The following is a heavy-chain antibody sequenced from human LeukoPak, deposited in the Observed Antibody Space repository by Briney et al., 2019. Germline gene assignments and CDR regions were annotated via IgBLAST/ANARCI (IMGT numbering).Heavy chain of an antibody. Sequence: ASVKVSCKASGYTFTSNYMHWVRQAPGQGLEWMGVIIPSDGSTRYAQKFQGRVTMTRDTSTSTVYMELSSLRSEDTAVYYCTSRLSAWGQGTLVTVSS. V-gene: IGHV1-46*01. D-gene: IGHD3-16*01. CDR3: TSRLSA. J-gene: IGHJ4*02. CDR2: IIPSDGST. CDR1: GYTFTSNY.